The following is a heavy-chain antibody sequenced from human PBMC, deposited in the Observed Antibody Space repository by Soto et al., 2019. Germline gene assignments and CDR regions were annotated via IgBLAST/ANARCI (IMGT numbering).Heavy chain of an antibody. CDR2: IYYSGST. CDR3: ARVGYSSGYYGYYFDY. J-gene: IGHJ4*02. CDR1: GGSISSSSYY. V-gene: IGHV4-39*01. Sequence: QLQLQESGPGLVKPSETLSLTCTVSGGSISSSSYYWGWIRQPPGKGLEWIGSIYYSGSTYYNPSLKSRVTISVDTSKNQFSLKLSSVTAADTAVYYCARVGYSSGYYGYYFDYWGQGTLVTVS. D-gene: IGHD3-22*01.